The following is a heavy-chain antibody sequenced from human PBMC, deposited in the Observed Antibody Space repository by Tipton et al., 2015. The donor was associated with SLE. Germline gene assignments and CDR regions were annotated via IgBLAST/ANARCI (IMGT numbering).Heavy chain of an antibody. CDR2: IHYSGTT. V-gene: IGHV4-61*08. Sequence: TLSLTCTVSGGSISSADYYWSWIRQPPGKGLEWIGYIHYSGTTHDNPSLKSRVTMSVDTSMNQFSLRLTSVTAADTAVYYCARRRFQSAPDYWGQGTLVSVSS. CDR3: ARRRFQSAPDY. D-gene: IGHD2-21*01. CDR1: GGSISSADYY. J-gene: IGHJ4*02.